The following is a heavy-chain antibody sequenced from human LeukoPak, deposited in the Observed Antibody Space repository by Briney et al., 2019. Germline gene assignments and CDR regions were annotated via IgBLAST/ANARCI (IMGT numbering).Heavy chain of an antibody. CDR2: ISSSSSYI. J-gene: IGHJ3*02. D-gene: IGHD3-22*01. CDR3: ARAGRTMIVVVSSAFDI. V-gene: IGHV3-21*01. Sequence: KPGGSLRLSCAASGFTFSSYSMNWVRQAPGKGLEWVSSISSSSSYIYYADSVKGRFTISRDNAKNSLYLQMNSLRAEDTAVYYCARAGRTMIVVVSSAFDIWGQGTMVTVSS. CDR1: GFTFSSYS.